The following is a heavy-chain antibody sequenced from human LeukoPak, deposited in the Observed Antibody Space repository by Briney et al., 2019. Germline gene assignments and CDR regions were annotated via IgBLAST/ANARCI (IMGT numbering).Heavy chain of an antibody. Sequence: PSETLSLTCNVFGGSMSGYYWSWIRQSPGKGLEWIGFISYIGSTNCNPSLKSRVLISIDTSKNQFSLKLSSVSAADTAVYYCARDSRSGSYSPWGQGTLVIVSS. CDR1: GGSMSGYY. V-gene: IGHV4-59*01. J-gene: IGHJ5*02. D-gene: IGHD1-26*01. CDR2: ISYIGST. CDR3: ARDSRSGSYSP.